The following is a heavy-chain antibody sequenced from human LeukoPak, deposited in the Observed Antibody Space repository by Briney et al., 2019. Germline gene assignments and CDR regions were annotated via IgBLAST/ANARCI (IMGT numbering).Heavy chain of an antibody. CDR1: GGSIISSTYY. Sequence: SETLSLTCSVSGGSIISSTYYWGWIRQPPGKGLEWIGSIYYSGSTYYNPSLKSRVTISVDTSKNQFSLKLSSVTAADTAVYYCARPATVTTYNWYFDLWGRGTLVTVSS. CDR2: IYYSGST. D-gene: IGHD4-17*01. V-gene: IGHV4-39*07. J-gene: IGHJ2*01. CDR3: ARPATVTTYNWYFDL.